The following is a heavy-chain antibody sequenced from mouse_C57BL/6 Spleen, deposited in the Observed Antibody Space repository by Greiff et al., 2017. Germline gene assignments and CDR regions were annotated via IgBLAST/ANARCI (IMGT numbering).Heavy chain of an antibody. J-gene: IGHJ2*01. D-gene: IGHD2-2*01. Sequence: EVKLVESGGGLVKPGGSLKLSCAASGFTFRSYAMSWVRQTPGKRLEWVATISDGGSYTYYPDNVKGRFTISRDNAKNNLYLQMSHLKSEDTAMYCCAREGPGYDVDYWGQGTTLTVSS. CDR2: ISDGGSYT. CDR1: GFTFRSYA. CDR3: AREGPGYDVDY. V-gene: IGHV5-4*01.